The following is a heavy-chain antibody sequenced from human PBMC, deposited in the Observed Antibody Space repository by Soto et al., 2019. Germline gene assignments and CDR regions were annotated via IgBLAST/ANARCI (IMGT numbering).Heavy chain of an antibody. V-gene: IGHV4-30-4*01. D-gene: IGHD2-21*02. CDR3: AREDDGGDRDYYGLDV. J-gene: IGHJ6*01. CDR1: GGSIKFDHYH. Sequence: QVHLQESGPGLVKPSQTLSLNCTVSGGSIKFDHYHCTWIRQTPGKGLEWIGYIHYTGSISYNPSLQSRLTISVDTSKNQFSLKLTSVTAADTAVYFCAREDDGGDRDYYGLDVW. CDR2: IHYTGSI.